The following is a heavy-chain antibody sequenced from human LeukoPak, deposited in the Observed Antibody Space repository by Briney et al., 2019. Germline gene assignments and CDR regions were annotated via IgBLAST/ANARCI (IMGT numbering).Heavy chain of an antibody. D-gene: IGHD3-10*01. Sequence: PSETLSLTCTVSGGSISSYYWSWIRQPPGKGLEWIGYIYYSGDTNYNPTLKSRVTISVDTSQNQFSLRLNSVTAADTAVYYCARDRNYYGSGSPRNWFDPWGQGTLVTVSS. CDR1: GGSISSYY. CDR3: ARDRNYYGSGSPRNWFDP. J-gene: IGHJ5*02. CDR2: IYYSGDT. V-gene: IGHV4-59*01.